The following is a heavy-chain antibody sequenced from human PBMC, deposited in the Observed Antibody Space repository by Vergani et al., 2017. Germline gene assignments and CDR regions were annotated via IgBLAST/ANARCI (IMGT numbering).Heavy chain of an antibody. CDR3: ARFLKGLV. V-gene: IGHV4-34*01. D-gene: IGHD6-19*01. CDR1: GGSFSGYY. CDR2: INHSGST. J-gene: IGHJ4*02. Sequence: QVQLQQWGAGLLKPSETLSLTCAVYGGSFSGYYWSWIRQPPGKGLEWIGEINHSGSTNYNPSLKSRVTISVDTSKNQFSLKLSSVTAADTAVYYCARFLKGLVWGQGTLVTVSS.